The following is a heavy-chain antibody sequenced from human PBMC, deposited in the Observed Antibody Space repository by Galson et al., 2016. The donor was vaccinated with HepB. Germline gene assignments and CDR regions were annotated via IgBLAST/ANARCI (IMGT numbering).Heavy chain of an antibody. CDR3: ASREPSGFCSGGKCYDC. V-gene: IGHV5-10-1*01. D-gene: IGHD2-15*01. CDR2: IDPSDSYT. J-gene: IGHJ4*02. Sequence: QSGAEVKKPGESLTISCKGSGYTFSSYWINWVRQMPGQGLEWIGRIDPSDSYTNYSPSFQGHVTISADKSIKTAYLQRRSLKASDTAIYYCASREPSGFCSGGKCYDCWGQGSLVTVSS. CDR1: GYTFSSYW.